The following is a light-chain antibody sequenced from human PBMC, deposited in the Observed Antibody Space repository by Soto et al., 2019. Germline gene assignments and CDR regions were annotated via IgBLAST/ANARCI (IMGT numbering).Light chain of an antibody. J-gene: IGLJ2*01. CDR2: EVS. V-gene: IGLV2-14*01. CDR1: SSDVGGYNY. Sequence: QSALTQPASVSGSPGQSITISCTGTSSDVGGYNYVSWYQHHPGKAPKLMIYEVSNRPSGVSNRFSGSKSGNTASLTISGLQAEDEADYYCSSYTSSSPLVFGGGTKVTV. CDR3: SSYTSSSPLV.